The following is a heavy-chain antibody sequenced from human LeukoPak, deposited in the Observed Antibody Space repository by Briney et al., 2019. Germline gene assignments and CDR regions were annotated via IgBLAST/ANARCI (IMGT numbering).Heavy chain of an antibody. V-gene: IGHV4-59*01. Sequence: SETLSLTCTVSGGSISSYYWSWIRQPPGKGLEWIGYIYYSGSTNYNPSLKSRVTISVDTSKNQFSLKLSSVTAADTAVYYCARDQQGAFDIWGQGTMVTVSS. CDR1: GGSISSYY. CDR3: ARDQQGAFDI. J-gene: IGHJ3*02. D-gene: IGHD1/OR15-1a*01. CDR2: IYYSGST.